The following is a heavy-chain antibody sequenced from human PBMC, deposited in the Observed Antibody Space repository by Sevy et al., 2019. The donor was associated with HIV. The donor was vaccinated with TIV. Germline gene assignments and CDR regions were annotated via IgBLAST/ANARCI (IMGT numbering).Heavy chain of an antibody. V-gene: IGHV3-48*02. Sequence: GESLKISCAASGFTFSSYSMNWVRQAPGKGLEWVSYISSSSSTIYYADSVKGRFTISRDNAKNSLYLQMSSLRDEDTAVYYCARDDRGSGWGQGPLVTVSS. D-gene: IGHD3-3*01. CDR1: GFTFSSYS. CDR3: ARDDRGSG. CDR2: ISSSSSTI. J-gene: IGHJ4*02.